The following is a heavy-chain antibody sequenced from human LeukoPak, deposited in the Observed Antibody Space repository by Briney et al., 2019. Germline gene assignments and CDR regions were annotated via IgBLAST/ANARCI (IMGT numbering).Heavy chain of an antibody. D-gene: IGHD3-10*01. CDR1: GGSISSHY. J-gene: IGHJ3*02. CDR2: IYTSGST. Sequence: PSETLSLTCTVSGGSISSHYWSWIRQPAGKGLEWIGRIYTSGSTNYNPSLKSRVTMSVDTSKNQFSLKLSSVTAADTAVYYCARGLLLWFGERDAFDIWGQGTMVTVSS. V-gene: IGHV4-4*07. CDR3: ARGLLLWFGERDAFDI.